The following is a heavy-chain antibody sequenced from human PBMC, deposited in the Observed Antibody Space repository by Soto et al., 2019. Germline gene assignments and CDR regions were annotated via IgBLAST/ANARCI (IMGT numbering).Heavy chain of an antibody. J-gene: IGHJ4*02. CDR2: IYYSGST. V-gene: IGHV4-39*01. CDR1: GGSISSSSYY. Sequence: SETLSLTCTVSGGSISSSSYYWGWIRQPPGKGLEWIGSIYYSGSTYYNPSLKSRVTISVDTSKNQFSLKLSSVTAADTAVYYCARHFGSILEYFDYWGQGTLVTVSS. CDR3: ARHFGSILEYFDY. D-gene: IGHD3-3*01.